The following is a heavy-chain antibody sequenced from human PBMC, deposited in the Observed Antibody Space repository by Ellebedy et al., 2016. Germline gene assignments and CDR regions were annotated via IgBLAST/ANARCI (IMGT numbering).Heavy chain of an antibody. CDR2: IWYDGSDK. Sequence: GESLKISXAASGLIFSNYGMHWVRQAPGKGLEWVAVIWYDGSDKYYGDSVKGRFSISRDNSKNTLYLQMNSLRAEDTAVYYCARGTGAYYSYMDVWGKGTTVTVSS. J-gene: IGHJ6*03. D-gene: IGHD1-1*01. V-gene: IGHV3-33*01. CDR1: GLIFSNYG. CDR3: ARGTGAYYSYMDV.